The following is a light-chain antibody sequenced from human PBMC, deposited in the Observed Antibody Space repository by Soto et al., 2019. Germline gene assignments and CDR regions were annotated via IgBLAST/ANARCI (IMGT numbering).Light chain of an antibody. CDR2: KNN. CDR3: AAWDDSLSGWV. J-gene: IGLJ3*02. CDR1: SSNIGSNY. V-gene: IGLV1-47*01. Sequence: QPVLTQPPSASGTPGQRVTISCSGSSSNIGSNYVYWYQQFPGTAPKLLIYKNNYRPSGVPDRFSGSKSGTSASLAISGLRSEDETDYYCAAWDDSLSGWVFGGGTKLTVL.